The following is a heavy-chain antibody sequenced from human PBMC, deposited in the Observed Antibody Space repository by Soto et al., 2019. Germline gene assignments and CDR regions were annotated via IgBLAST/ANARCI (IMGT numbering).Heavy chain of an antibody. J-gene: IGHJ4*02. D-gene: IGHD6-19*01. CDR1: GFAVSSKY. V-gene: IGHV3-53*01. Sequence: EVQLVESGGGWIQPGGSLRLSCAASGFAVSSKYMTWVRQAPGKGLEWVSVIYGGGTTYYADSVKGRFTISRDTSKNTLYLQMNGLRAEDTAVYYCVQTTGWRGLDFWGQGTLVTVSS. CDR3: VQTTGWRGLDF. CDR2: IYGGGTT.